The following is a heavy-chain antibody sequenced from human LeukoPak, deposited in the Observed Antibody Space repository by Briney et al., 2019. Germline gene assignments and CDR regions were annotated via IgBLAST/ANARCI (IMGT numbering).Heavy chain of an antibody. V-gene: IGHV1-2*02. D-gene: IGHD4-11*01. J-gene: IGHJ6*02. CDR3: ARDPMTTVTTYPYYYGMDV. CDR2: INPNSGGT. Sequence: GASVKVSCKASGYTFTGYYMRWVRQAPGQGLEWMGWINPNSGGTNYAQKFQGRVTMTRDTSISTAYMELSRLRSDDTAVYYCARDPMTTVTTYPYYYGMDVWGQGTTVTVSS. CDR1: GYTFTGYY.